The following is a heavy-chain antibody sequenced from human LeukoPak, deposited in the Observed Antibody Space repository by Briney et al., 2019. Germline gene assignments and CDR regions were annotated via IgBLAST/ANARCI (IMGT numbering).Heavy chain of an antibody. J-gene: IGHJ4*02. CDR2: INSDGSST. Sequence: GGSLRLSCAASGFTFSSYWIHWVRQAPGKGLVWVSRINSDGSSTTYADSVKGRFTIPRDNAKNTLYLQMNSLRAEDTAVYYCARVAGSYAAPDYWGQGTLVTVSS. CDR3: ARVAGSYAAPDY. V-gene: IGHV3-74*01. D-gene: IGHD3-16*01. CDR1: GFTFSSYW.